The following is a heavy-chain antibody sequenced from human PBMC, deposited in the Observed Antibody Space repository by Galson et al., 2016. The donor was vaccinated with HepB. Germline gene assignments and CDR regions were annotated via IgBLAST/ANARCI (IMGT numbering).Heavy chain of an antibody. CDR2: ISNSGSYT. Sequence: SLRLSCAASGFTFSNYYMSWIRQSPGNRLEGVSYISNSGSYTKYADSVNGRFTISRDNAKNSLDLQMNSLRAEDTAVYYCASSNKLRYYYGSEHWYFDLWGRGTLVTVSS. D-gene: IGHD3-10*01. J-gene: IGHJ2*01. CDR1: GFTFSNYY. CDR3: ASSNKLRYYYGSEHWYFDL. V-gene: IGHV3-11*03.